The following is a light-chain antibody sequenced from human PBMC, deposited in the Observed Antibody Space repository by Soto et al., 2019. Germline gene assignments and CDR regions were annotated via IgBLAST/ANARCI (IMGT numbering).Light chain of an antibody. Sequence: EIVLPQSPGTLSLSPGERATLSCRASQSVSRSYLAWYQQKPRQAPRLLIYCASSRATGIPYRFSGSGSGTDFTLTMSRLEPEHFAVYYGQQDGSSPLTFGGGTKVEIE. V-gene: IGKV3-20*01. CDR3: QQDGSSPLT. CDR2: CAS. J-gene: IGKJ4*01. CDR1: QSVSRSY.